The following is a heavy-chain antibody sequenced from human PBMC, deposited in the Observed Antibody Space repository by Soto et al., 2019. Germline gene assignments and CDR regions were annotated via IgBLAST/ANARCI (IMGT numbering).Heavy chain of an antibody. V-gene: IGHV1-69*04. D-gene: IGHD6-6*01. CDR1: GGTFSSYT. CDR3: ARDGGGIAARPALISY. J-gene: IGHJ4*02. CDR2: IIPILGIA. Sequence: GASVKVSCKASGGTFSSYTISWVRQAPGQGLEWMGRIIPILGIANYAQKFQGRVTITADKSTSTAYMELSSLRSEDTAVYYCARDGGGIAARPALISYWGQGTLVTVSS.